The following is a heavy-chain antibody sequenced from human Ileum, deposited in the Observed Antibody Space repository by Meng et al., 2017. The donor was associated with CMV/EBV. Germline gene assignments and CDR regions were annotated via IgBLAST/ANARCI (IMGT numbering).Heavy chain of an antibody. D-gene: IGHD6-13*01. CDR3: AKFWYVLGIAAAGTPGDSDY. V-gene: IGHV3-30*02. CDR1: GFTFSSYG. CDR2: IRYDGSNT. J-gene: IGHJ4*02. Sequence: SCEASGFTFSSYGMHWVRQAPGKGLEWMAVIRYDGSNTYYADSLKGRFTISRDKSKNTLYLQMNSLRAEDTALYYCAKFWYVLGIAAAGTPGDSDYWGQGTLVTVSS.